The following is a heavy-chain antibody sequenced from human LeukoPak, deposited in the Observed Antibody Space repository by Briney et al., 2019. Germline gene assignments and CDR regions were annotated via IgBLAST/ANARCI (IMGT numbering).Heavy chain of an antibody. V-gene: IGHV1-18*01. CDR2: ISAYNGNT. D-gene: IGHD6-19*01. J-gene: IGHJ4*02. CDR1: GYTFTSYG. Sequence: GASVKVSCKASGYTFTSYGISWVRQAPGQGLEWMGWISAYNGNTNYAQKLQGRVTTTTDTSTSTAYMELRSLRSDDTAVYYCARSDAIAVAATNFDYWGQGTLVTVSS. CDR3: ARSDAIAVAATNFDY.